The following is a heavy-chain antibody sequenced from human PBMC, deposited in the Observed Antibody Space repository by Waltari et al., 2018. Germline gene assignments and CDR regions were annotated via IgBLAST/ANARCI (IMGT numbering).Heavy chain of an antibody. CDR2: IIPIFGTA. CDR3: ARLEGQDFWNWGMDV. V-gene: IGHV1-69*01. CDR1: GGTFSSYA. D-gene: IGHD3-3*01. J-gene: IGHJ6*02. Sequence: QVQLVQSGAEVQQPGSSVKVSCKASGGTFSSYAISWLRQARGQGLEWMGGIIPIFGTANYAQKFQGRVTITADESTSTAYMELSSLRSEDTAVYYCARLEGQDFWNWGMDVWGQGTTVTVSS.